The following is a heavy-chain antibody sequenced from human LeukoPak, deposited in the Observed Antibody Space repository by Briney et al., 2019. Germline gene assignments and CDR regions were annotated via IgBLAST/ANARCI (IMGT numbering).Heavy chain of an antibody. J-gene: IGHJ4*02. CDR1: GGSISSGSSY. CDR3: ARESSLLRSTDY. Sequence: SETLSLTCTVSGGSISSGSSYWSWIRQPAGKGLEWIGRIYTSGSTNYNPSLKSRVVISVDTSKNQFSLKLSSVTAADTAVYYCARESSLLRSTDYWGQGTLVTVSS. D-gene: IGHD3-3*01. V-gene: IGHV4-61*02. CDR2: IYTSGST.